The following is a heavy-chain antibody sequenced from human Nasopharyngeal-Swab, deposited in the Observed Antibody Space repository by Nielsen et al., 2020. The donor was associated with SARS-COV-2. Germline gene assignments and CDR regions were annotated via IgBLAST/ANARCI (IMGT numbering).Heavy chain of an antibody. CDR2: IKQDGSEK. CDR1: GFTFSSYW. J-gene: IGHJ4*02. CDR3: ARLGGSSWYFDY. V-gene: IGHV3-7*04. Sequence: AGSLTLSCAASGFTFSSYWISWVCQAPGKGLDRVANIKQDGSEKYYVDSVQGRFTISRDNAKNSLYLQMNSLRAEDTAVYYCARLGGSSWYFDYWGQGTLVTVSS. D-gene: IGHD6-13*01.